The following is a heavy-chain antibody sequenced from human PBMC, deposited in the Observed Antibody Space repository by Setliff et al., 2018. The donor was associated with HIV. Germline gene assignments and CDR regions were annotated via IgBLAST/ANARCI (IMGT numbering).Heavy chain of an antibody. CDR1: GSNFDDFG. V-gene: IGHV3-20*04. CDR3: ARDYKVTPQFDY. CDR2: INWNGGST. D-gene: IGHD5-18*01. J-gene: IGHJ4*02. Sequence: GGSLRLSCVASGSNFDDFGMSWVRQAPGKGLEWVSGINWNGGSTGYADSVKGRFTISRDNAKNSLYLQMNSLRAEDTAWYYCARDYKVTPQFDYWGQGTLVTVSS.